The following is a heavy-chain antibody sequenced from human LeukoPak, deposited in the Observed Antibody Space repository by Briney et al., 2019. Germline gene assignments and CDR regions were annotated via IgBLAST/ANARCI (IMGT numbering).Heavy chain of an antibody. J-gene: IGHJ6*02. D-gene: IGHD2-8*01. CDR1: GGTFISYA. V-gene: IGHV1-69*13. Sequence: GASVKVSCKASGGTFISYAISWVRQAPGQGLEWMGGIIPIFGTANYAQKFQGRVTITADESTSTAYMELSSLRSEDTAVYYCATIMLPSNYYYYGMDVWGQGTTVTVSS. CDR2: IIPIFGTA. CDR3: ATIMLPSNYYYYGMDV.